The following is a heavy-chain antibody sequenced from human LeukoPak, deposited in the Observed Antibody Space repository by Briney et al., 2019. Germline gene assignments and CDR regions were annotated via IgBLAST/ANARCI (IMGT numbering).Heavy chain of an antibody. V-gene: IGHV3-21*06. J-gene: IGHJ4*02. CDR3: ARDGYGDYYFDY. D-gene: IGHD4-17*01. Sequence: PGGSLRLSCAASGFTFSTYSMNWVRQAPGKGLEWVSSISGSSGSISYADSVKGRFTVSRDNAKNSLYLQMSSLRAEDTAVYYCARDGYGDYYFDYWGQGTLVTVSS. CDR1: GFTFSTYS. CDR2: ISGSSGSI.